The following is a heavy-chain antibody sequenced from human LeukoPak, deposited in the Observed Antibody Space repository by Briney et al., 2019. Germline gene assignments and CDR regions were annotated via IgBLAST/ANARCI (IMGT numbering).Heavy chain of an antibody. D-gene: IGHD5-18*01. J-gene: IGHJ4*02. CDR1: GGTLSSYA. CDR3: ARARTAMVDGHLDY. CDR2: IIPIFGTA. Sequence: SVKVSCKASGGTLSSYAISWVRQAPGQGLEWMGGIIPIFGTANYAQKLQGRVTITADESTSTAYMELSSLRSEDTAVYYCARARTAMVDGHLDYWGQGTLVTVSS. V-gene: IGHV1-69*13.